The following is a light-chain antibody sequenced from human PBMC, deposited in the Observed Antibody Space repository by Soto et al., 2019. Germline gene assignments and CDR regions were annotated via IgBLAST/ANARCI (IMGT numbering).Light chain of an antibody. CDR3: SSYIPNNSTYV. Sequence: QSVLTQPASVSGSPGQSITISCTGTSSDVGGYNYVSWYQHHPGKAPKRMIDDVSNRPSGVSNRFSGSKSGNTASLTISGLQAEDEADYYCSSYIPNNSTYVFGTGTKLTVL. J-gene: IGLJ1*01. V-gene: IGLV2-14*03. CDR2: DVS. CDR1: SSDVGGYNY.